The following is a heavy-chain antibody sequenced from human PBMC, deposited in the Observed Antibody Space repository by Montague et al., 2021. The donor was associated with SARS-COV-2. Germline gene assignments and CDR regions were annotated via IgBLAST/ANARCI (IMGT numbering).Heavy chain of an antibody. J-gene: IGHJ6*02. CDR2: INHSGST. CDR1: GGSFSGHY. Sequence: SETLSLTCAVYGGSFSGHYWSWIRQPPGKGLEWIGEINHSGSTXXXPSXXXRVTISVDTSKNQFSLKLSSVTAADTAVYYCTREGDQGLWSDYYYYGMDVWGQGTTVTVSS. V-gene: IGHV4-34*01. D-gene: IGHD5-18*01. CDR3: TREGDQGLWSDYYYYGMDV.